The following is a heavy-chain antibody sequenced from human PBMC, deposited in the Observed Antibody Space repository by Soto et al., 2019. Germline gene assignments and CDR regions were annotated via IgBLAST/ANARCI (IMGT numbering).Heavy chain of an antibody. CDR1: GYTFTSYA. D-gene: IGHD3-10*01. J-gene: IGHJ3*02. CDR2: MNPNSGKT. CDR3: AREGRALGGAFDI. V-gene: IGHV1-8*01. Sequence: GASVKVSCKASGYTFTSYAINWVRQATGQGLEWMGWMNPNSGKTGYAQKFQGRVTMNRNTYIRTAYMELSSLRSEDTAVYYCAREGRALGGAFDIWGQGKMVTVSS.